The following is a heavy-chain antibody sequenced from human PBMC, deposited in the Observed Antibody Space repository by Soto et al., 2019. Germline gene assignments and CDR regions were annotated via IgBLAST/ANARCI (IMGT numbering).Heavy chain of an antibody. D-gene: IGHD2-15*01. CDR2: IIPILDIP. CDR3: ASHFTGVLVLGASPPGGDNYGWDV. J-gene: IGHJ6*02. CDR1: GGTFSRYT. V-gene: IGHV1-69*02. Sequence: QVQLVQSGAEVKKPGSSVKVSCKASGGTFSRYTISWVRQAPGQGLEWMGRIIPILDIPNYAQNFQGRVTITADKPTRTAYVVLSSLRSDDTAVYYCASHFTGVLVLGASPPGGDNYGWDVWGQGTTVTVSS.